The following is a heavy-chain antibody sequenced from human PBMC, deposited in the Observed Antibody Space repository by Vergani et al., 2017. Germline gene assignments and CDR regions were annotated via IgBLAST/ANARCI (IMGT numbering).Heavy chain of an antibody. CDR3: AKAGSVTSGSLQYNFYMDV. Sequence: VQLLESGGDLVQPGGSLRLSCAASGFSFSSHAIHWVRQAPGKGLEWVAGISNDGSKKYYADSVKGRFTISRDNSKNTLDLQMNSLRTQDTAVYYCAKAGSVTSGSLQYNFYMDVWGKGTTVTVS. J-gene: IGHJ6*03. D-gene: IGHD3-10*01. CDR2: ISNDGSKK. CDR1: GFSFSSHA. V-gene: IGHV3-30*18.